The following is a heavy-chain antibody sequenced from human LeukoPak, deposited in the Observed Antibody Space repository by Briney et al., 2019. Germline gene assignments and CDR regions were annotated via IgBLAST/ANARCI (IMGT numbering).Heavy chain of an antibody. CDR1: GGSISSSSYY. CDR2: IYYSGST. D-gene: IGHD3-22*01. V-gene: IGHV4-39*07. Sequence: PSETLSLTCTVSGGSISSSSYYWGWIRQPPGKGLEWIGSIYYSGSTYYNPFLKSRVTISVDTSKNQFSLKLSSVTAADTAVYYCARESAEGSGYLPYYYYYYMDVWGKGTTVTVSS. CDR3: ARESAEGSGYLPYYYYYYMDV. J-gene: IGHJ6*03.